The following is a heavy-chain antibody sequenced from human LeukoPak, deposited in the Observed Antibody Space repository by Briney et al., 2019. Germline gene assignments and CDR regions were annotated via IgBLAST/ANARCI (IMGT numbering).Heavy chain of an antibody. V-gene: IGHV1-69*13. CDR2: IILIFGTA. Sequence: VASVKVSCKASGGTFSSYAISWVRQAPGQGLEWMGGIILIFGTANYAQKFQGRVTITADESTSTAYMELSSLRSEDTAVYYCVRTQITIFGVVIIGPFDYWGQGTLVTVSS. D-gene: IGHD3-3*01. J-gene: IGHJ4*02. CDR1: GGTFSSYA. CDR3: VRTQITIFGVVIIGPFDY.